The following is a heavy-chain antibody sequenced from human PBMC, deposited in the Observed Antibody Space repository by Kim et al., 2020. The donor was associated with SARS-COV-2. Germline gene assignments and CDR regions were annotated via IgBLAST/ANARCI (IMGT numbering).Heavy chain of an antibody. CDR2: MNPNSGNT. V-gene: IGHV1-8*01. D-gene: IGHD2-15*01. CDR1: GYTFTSYD. J-gene: IGHJ5*02. CDR3: ARAPTTRRKYCSGGSCNIRGWFDP. Sequence: ASVKVSCKASGYTFTSYDINWVRQATGQGLEWMGWMNPNSGNTGYAQKFQGRVTMTRNTSISTAYMELSSLRSEDTAVYYCARAPTTRRKYCSGGSCNIRGWFDPWGQGTLVTVSS.